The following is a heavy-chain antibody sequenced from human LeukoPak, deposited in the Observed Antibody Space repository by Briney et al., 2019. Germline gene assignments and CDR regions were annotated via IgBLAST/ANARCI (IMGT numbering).Heavy chain of an antibody. D-gene: IGHD4-23*01. CDR1: VFTFSSYA. V-gene: IGHV3-23*01. CDR2: ISGSGGNT. J-gene: IGHJ4*02. CDR3: AKDQYGGNPQYYFDY. Sequence: GGSLRLSCAASVFTFSSYAMSWVRQAPGKGLDCVSAISGSGGNTYYADSVKGRFTISRDNSKNTLYLQMNSLRAEDTAVYYCAKDQYGGNPQYYFDYWGQGTLVTVSS.